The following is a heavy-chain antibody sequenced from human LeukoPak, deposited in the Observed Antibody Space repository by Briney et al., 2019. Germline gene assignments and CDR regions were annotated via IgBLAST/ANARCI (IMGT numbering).Heavy chain of an antibody. Sequence: ARFLRLSCAASGFTFSSYAMHWVRQAPGKGLEWVAVISYDGSNKYYADSVKGRFTISRDNSKNTPYLQMNSLRAEDTAVYYCARDFEWLRSGYFDYWGQGTLVTVSS. J-gene: IGHJ4*02. CDR3: ARDFEWLRSGYFDY. V-gene: IGHV3-30-3*01. D-gene: IGHD5-12*01. CDR2: ISYDGSNK. CDR1: GFTFSSYA.